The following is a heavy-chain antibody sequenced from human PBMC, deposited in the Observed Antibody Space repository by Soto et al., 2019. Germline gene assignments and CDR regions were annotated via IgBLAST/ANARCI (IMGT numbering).Heavy chain of an antibody. J-gene: IGHJ6*02. V-gene: IGHV3-33*01. D-gene: IGHD4-4*01. CDR1: GFTFSSYG. CDR2: IWYDGSNK. Sequence: QVQLVESGGGVVQPGRSLRLSCAASGFTFSSYGMHWVRQAPGKGLEWVAVIWYDGSNKYYADSVKGRFTISRDNSKNTLYLQMNSLRAEDTAVYYCARDLLDSNYYYGMDVWGQGTTVTVSS. CDR3: ARDLLDSNYYYGMDV.